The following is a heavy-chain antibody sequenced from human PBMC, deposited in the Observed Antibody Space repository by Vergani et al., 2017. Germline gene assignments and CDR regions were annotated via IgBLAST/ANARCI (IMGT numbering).Heavy chain of an antibody. CDR3: AHRPLSRRGNQNWFDP. CDR2: IYWNDDK. V-gene: IGHV2-5*01. CDR1: GFSLSTSGVG. Sequence: QITLKESGPTLVKPTQTLTLTCTFSGFSLSTSGVGVGWIRQPPGKALEWLALIYWNDDKRYSPSLKSRLTITTDTSKNQVVLTMTNLDPVDTATYYCAHRPLSRRGNQNWFDPWGQGTLVTVSS. D-gene: IGHD4-23*01. J-gene: IGHJ5*02.